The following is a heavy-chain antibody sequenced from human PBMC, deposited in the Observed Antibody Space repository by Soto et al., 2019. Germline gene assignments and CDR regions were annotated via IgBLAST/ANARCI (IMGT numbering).Heavy chain of an antibody. CDR1: GYSISSGYY. Sequence: SETLSLTCAVSGYSISSGYYWGWIRQPPGTGLEWVGSIFHSGSTYYNPSLKSRITISIDTSENQFSLRLSSVTAADTAVYYCARGRDSNYYYGLDVWGQGTTVTVSS. CDR2: IFHSGST. D-gene: IGHD4-4*01. V-gene: IGHV4-38-2*01. J-gene: IGHJ6*02. CDR3: ARGRDSNYYYGLDV.